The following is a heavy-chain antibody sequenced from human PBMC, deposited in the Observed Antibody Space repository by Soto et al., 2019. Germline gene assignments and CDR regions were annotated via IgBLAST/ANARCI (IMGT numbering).Heavy chain of an antibody. CDR2: FNPNSGDT. J-gene: IGHJ4*02. D-gene: IGHD6-19*01. CDR1: GYTFTAYP. Sequence: ASVKVSCKASGYTFTAYPMHWVRQAPGQGLEWIGWFNPNSGDTVYAEKFQGRVTLTRDTSISTAYMELSSLRSDDTALYYCAREASAVLASDDSGQGTLGTVSS. CDR3: AREASAVLASDD. V-gene: IGHV1-2*02.